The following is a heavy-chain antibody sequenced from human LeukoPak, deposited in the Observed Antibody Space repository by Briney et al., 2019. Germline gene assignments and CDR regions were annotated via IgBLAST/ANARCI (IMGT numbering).Heavy chain of an antibody. CDR2: ISSSSSTI. V-gene: IGHV3-48*01. Sequence: GGSLRLSCAASGFTFSSYSMNWVRQAPGKGLEWVSYISSSSSTIYYADSVKGRFTISRDNSKNTLYLQMNSLRAEDTAVYYCAKRALSSGYLYYFDYWGQGTLVTVSS. D-gene: IGHD3-22*01. CDR1: GFTFSSYS. J-gene: IGHJ4*02. CDR3: AKRALSSGYLYYFDY.